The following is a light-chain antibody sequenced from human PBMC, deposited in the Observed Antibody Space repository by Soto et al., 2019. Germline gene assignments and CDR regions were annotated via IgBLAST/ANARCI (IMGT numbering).Light chain of an antibody. CDR3: AAWDDSLNALV. J-gene: IGLJ3*02. Sequence: LTQPPSASGTPGQRVTISCSGASSNIGSNAVNWYQQLPGTAPQLLIYTNNERPSGVPDRFSGSKSGTSASLAITGLQSEDEADYHCAAWDDSLNALVFGGGTKVTVL. CDR1: SSNIGSNA. V-gene: IGLV1-44*01. CDR2: TNN.